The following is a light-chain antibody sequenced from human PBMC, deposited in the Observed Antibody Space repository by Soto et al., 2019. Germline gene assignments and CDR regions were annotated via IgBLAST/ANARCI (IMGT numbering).Light chain of an antibody. V-gene: IGLV1-44*01. J-gene: IGLJ2*01. Sequence: QSVLTQPPSVSGTPGHKVSISCSGSTSNLGGNTVNWYQQLPGTAPKPLIYTNNQRPSGVPDRFSGSKSGTSASLAISDLRSEDEADFYCAAWDDSLNAVVFGGGTKVTVL. CDR1: TSNLGGNT. CDR2: TNN. CDR3: AAWDDSLNAVV.